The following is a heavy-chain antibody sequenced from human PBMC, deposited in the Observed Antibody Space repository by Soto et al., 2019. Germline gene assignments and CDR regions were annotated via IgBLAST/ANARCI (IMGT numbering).Heavy chain of an antibody. J-gene: IGHJ4*02. CDR1: GYSCTNYC. D-gene: IGHD1-26*01. CDR3: ARGEQWELLGPFGY. Sequence: GELLKICCKGSGYSCTNYCIGWVRQMPGKGLEWMGIIYPGDSDTRYSPSFQGQVTISADKSISTAYLQWSSLKASDTAMYYCARGEQWELLGPFGYWGQGTLVTVSS. CDR2: IYPGDSDT. V-gene: IGHV5-51*01.